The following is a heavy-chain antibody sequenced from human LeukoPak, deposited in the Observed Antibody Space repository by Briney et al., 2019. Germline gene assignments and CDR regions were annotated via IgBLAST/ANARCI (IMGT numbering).Heavy chain of an antibody. J-gene: IGHJ4*02. V-gene: IGHV4-38-2*02. CDR1: GYSISSGYY. D-gene: IGHD6-19*01. CDR3: ARVQWLAFDY. Sequence: PSETLSLTCTVSGYSISSGYYWGWIRQPPGKGLEWIGSIDHSGSTYYNSSLKSRVTISEDTSKNQFSLKLSSVTAADTAVYYCARVQWLAFDYWGQGTLVTVSS. CDR2: IDHSGST.